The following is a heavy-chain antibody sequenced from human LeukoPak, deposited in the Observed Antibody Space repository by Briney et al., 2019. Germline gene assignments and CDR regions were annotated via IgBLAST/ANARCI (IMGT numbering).Heavy chain of an antibody. Sequence: SETLSLTCAVSGGSFSDYYWSWIRQPPGKGLEWIGEINHSGNTNYNPSLKSRVTISVDTSKNQFSLKLGSVTAADTAVYYCARVQLERRSTFDIWGQGTMVTVSS. CDR3: ARVQLERRSTFDI. CDR1: GGSFSDYY. D-gene: IGHD1-1*01. V-gene: IGHV4-34*01. CDR2: INHSGNT. J-gene: IGHJ3*02.